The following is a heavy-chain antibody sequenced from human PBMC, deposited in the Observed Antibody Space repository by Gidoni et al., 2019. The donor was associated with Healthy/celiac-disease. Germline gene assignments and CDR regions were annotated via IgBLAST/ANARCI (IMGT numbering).Heavy chain of an antibody. CDR3: ARDYDFWSGYGMDV. CDR2: IYYSGST. V-gene: IGHV4-31*03. CDR1: DGSISSGGYY. J-gene: IGHJ6*02. Sequence: QVQLQESGPGLVKPSQTLSLTCTVSDGSISSGGYYWSWIRQHPGKGLEWIGDIYYSGSTYYNPSLKSRVTISVDTSKNQVSLKLSSVTAADTAAYYCARDYDFWSGYGMDVWGQGTTVTVSS. D-gene: IGHD3-3*01.